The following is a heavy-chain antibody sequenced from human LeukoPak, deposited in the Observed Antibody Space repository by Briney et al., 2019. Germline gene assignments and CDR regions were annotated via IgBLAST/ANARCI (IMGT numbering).Heavy chain of an antibody. Sequence: SETLSLTCTVSGGSISSYYWSWIRQPPGKGLEWIGYIYYSGSTNYTPSLKSRVTISVDTSKNQFSLQLSPVTAADTAVYYCARSGAASRLYYFDYWGQGTLVTVSS. J-gene: IGHJ4*02. CDR3: ARSGAASRLYYFDY. CDR1: GGSISSYY. D-gene: IGHD6-13*01. V-gene: IGHV4-59*01. CDR2: IYYSGST.